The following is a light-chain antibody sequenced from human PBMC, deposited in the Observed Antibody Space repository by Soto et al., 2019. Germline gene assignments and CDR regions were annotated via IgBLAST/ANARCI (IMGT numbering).Light chain of an antibody. CDR1: QSVSSN. CDR2: GAS. Sequence: EIVITQSPSTLSLSPVERATLSCRASQSVSSNLAWYQQKPGQAPRLLIYGASTRATGIPARFSGSGSGTEFTLTISSLQSEDFAVYYCQQYNNWPPITFGQGTRLEIK. V-gene: IGKV3D-15*01. J-gene: IGKJ5*01. CDR3: QQYNNWPPIT.